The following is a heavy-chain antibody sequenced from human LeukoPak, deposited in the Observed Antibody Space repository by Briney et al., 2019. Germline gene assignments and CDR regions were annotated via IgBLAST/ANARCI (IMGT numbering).Heavy chain of an antibody. J-gene: IGHJ4*01. Sequence: GGSLRLSCAASGFIFSNYAMGWVRLAPGKGLEWVSSISGSSYTTYYADSVKGRFTISRDNSKNTLYLQMNSLRVEDTAVYYCVMTAGPPTDHWGQGALVTVSS. CDR1: GFIFSNYA. CDR2: ISGSSYTT. V-gene: IGHV3-23*01. CDR3: VMTAGPPTDH.